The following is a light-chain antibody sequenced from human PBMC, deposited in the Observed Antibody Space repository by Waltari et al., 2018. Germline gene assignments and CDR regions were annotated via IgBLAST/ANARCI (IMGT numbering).Light chain of an antibody. CDR1: QSLLNSDDGNPY. V-gene: IGKV2-40*01. Sequence: DVVMTQTPLSPSVTPGEPASISCRSSQSLLNSDDGNPYLGWDLQKPGQSPQVLIYTLSHRAPGVPDRFSGGGSGTDFTLKISRVEAEDVGVYYCMQRIAFPWTFGQGTKVDIK. CDR2: TLS. J-gene: IGKJ1*01. CDR3: MQRIAFPWT.